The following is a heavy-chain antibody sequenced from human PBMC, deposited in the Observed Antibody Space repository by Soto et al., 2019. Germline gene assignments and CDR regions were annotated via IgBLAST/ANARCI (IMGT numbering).Heavy chain of an antibody. D-gene: IGHD3-10*01. V-gene: IGHV2-5*02. J-gene: IGHJ3*02. CDR2: IYWDDDR. CDR1: GFSLSTSGVA. Sequence: QITLKESGPPLVKPTQTLTLTCTFSGFSLSTSGVAVGWIRQPPGKALEWLALIYWDDDRRYSSFLKSRLTITKEPSKNQSVLTMTNMDPVDTATYYCTHMRSYYGSGRHAFDIWGQGTMVTVSS. CDR3: THMRSYYGSGRHAFDI.